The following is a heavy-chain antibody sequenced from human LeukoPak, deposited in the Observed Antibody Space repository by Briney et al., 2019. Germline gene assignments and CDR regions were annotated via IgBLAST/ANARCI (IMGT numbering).Heavy chain of an antibody. CDR1: GGSISSYY. CDR3: ARYRGKTTVSSLDWFDP. D-gene: IGHD4-11*01. CDR2: IYYSGST. V-gene: IGHV4-59*01. J-gene: IGHJ5*02. Sequence: SETLSLTCTVSGGSISSYYWSWVRQPPGKGLEWIGYIYYSGSTKYNPSLKSRVTISVDTSKNQFSLKLSSVTAADTAVYYCARYRGKTTVSSLDWFDPWGQGTLVTVSS.